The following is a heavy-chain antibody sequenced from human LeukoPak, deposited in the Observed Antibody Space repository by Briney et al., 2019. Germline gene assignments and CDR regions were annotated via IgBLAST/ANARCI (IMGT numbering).Heavy chain of an antibody. J-gene: IGHJ4*02. CDR1: GFTVSDNS. D-gene: IGHD4/OR15-4a*01. CDR2: IYYDDRT. Sequence: GVSLSLSCTVSGFTVSDNSMRWVRQASGKGLEWVSFIYYDDRTHYSDSVKGRFTISRDNSKNTLYLQMNSLRAEYTAVYYCARRACAYSHPYDYWGQGTLVTVSS. CDR3: ARRACAYSHPYDY. V-gene: IGHV3-53*01.